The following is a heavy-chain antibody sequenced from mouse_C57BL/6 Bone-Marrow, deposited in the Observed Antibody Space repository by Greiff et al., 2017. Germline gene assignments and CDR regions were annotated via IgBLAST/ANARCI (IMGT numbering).Heavy chain of an antibody. J-gene: IGHJ3*01. D-gene: IGHD1-1*01. CDR3: ARSRYTTVVATPFAY. V-gene: IGHV1-42*01. Sequence: VQLQQSGPELVKPGASVKISCKASGYSFTGYYMNWVKQSPEKSLEWIGVINPSTGGTTYNQKFKAKATLTVDKSSSTAYMQLKSLTSEDSAVYDCARSRYTTVVATPFAYWGQGTLVTVSA. CDR2: INPSTGGT. CDR1: GYSFTGYY.